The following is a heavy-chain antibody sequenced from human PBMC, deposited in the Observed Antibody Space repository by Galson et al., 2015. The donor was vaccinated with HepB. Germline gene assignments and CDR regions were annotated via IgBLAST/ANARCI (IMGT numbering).Heavy chain of an antibody. CDR3: ASPRYCTTTTCPLDY. V-gene: IGHV5-51*01. Sequence: QSGAEVKKPGESLRISCQGSGYTFTNYWIGWVRQMPGKGLEWMGIIYPDDSDTRYSPSFQGQVTISADKSISTAYLQWSSLKASDTAMYYCASPRYCTTTTCPLDYWGQGTLVTVSS. CDR2: IYPDDSDT. CDR1: GYTFTNYW. J-gene: IGHJ4*02. D-gene: IGHD2-2*01.